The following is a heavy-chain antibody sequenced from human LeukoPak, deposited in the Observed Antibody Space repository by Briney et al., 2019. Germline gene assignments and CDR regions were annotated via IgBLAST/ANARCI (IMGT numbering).Heavy chain of an antibody. D-gene: IGHD3-10*01. V-gene: IGHV3-23*01. CDR3: AKPIYYGSGSYYGNFLH. J-gene: IGHJ4*02. Sequence: PGGSLRLSCAASRFTFSDYAMTWVRLAPGKGLEFVSSISGSGDTTYYADSVKGRFTISRDNSKDTLYLQMDSLTADDTATYYCAKPIYYGSGSYYGNFLHWGQGTLVTVSS. CDR1: RFTFSDYA. CDR2: ISGSGDTT.